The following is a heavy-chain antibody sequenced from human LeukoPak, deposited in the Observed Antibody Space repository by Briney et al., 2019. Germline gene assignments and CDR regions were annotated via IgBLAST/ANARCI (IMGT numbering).Heavy chain of an antibody. J-gene: IGHJ4*02. D-gene: IGHD2/OR15-2a*01. V-gene: IGHV3-23*01. Sequence: PGGSLRLSXAASGFTFSSYAMSRVRQAPGKGLEWVSAISGSGGSTYYADSVKGRFTISRDNSKNTLYLQMNSLRAEDTAVYYCAKVLFVTQNYFDYWGQGTLVTVSS. CDR3: AKVLFVTQNYFDY. CDR1: GFTFSSYA. CDR2: ISGSGGST.